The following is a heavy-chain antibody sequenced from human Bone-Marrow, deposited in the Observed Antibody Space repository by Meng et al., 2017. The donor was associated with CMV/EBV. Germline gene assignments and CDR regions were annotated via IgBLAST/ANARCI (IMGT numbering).Heavy chain of an antibody. CDR2: IYYSGST. D-gene: IGHD2-2*01. Sequence: LRLSCTVPGDSISSASYYWGWIRQPPGKGLEWIGYIYYSGSTYYNPSLKSRVTISVDTSKNQFSLKLSSVTAADTAVYYCARVYQLLIDGMDVWGQGTTVTVSS. V-gene: IGHV4-30-4*08. CDR3: ARVYQLLIDGMDV. J-gene: IGHJ6*02. CDR1: GDSISSASYY.